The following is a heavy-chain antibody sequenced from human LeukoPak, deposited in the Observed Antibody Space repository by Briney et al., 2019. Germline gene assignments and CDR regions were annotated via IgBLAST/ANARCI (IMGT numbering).Heavy chain of an antibody. CDR2: IYYSGST. CDR1: GGSISSGDYY. D-gene: IGHD2-2*01. Sequence: PSETLSLTCTVSGGSISSGDYYWSWIRQPPGKGLEWIGYIYYSGSTYYNPSLKSRVTISVDTSKNQFSLKLSSVTAADTAVYYCASYPPYRLSSTNLGGWGQGTLVTVSS. J-gene: IGHJ4*02. CDR3: ASYPPYRLSSTNLGG. V-gene: IGHV4-30-4*01.